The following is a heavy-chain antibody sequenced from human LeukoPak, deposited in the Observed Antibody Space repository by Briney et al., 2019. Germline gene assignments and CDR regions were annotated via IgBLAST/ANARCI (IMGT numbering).Heavy chain of an antibody. CDR1: GYTFTSYG. Sequence: GASVKVSWKASGYTFTSYGVSWVRQAPGQGLEWMGWSSAYNGNTNYAQKLQGRVTMTTDTSTSTAYMELRSLRSDDTAVYYCARDRGAYYGSGSSADYWGQGTLVTVSS. V-gene: IGHV1-18*01. J-gene: IGHJ4*02. CDR2: SSAYNGNT. D-gene: IGHD3-10*01. CDR3: ARDRGAYYGSGSSADY.